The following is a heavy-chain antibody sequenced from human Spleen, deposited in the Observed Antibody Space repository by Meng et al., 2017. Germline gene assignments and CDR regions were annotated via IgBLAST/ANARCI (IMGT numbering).Heavy chain of an antibody. V-gene: IGHV4-59*01. D-gene: IGHD2-15*01. CDR3: ARDMVGCSGGSCYYPTYGMDV. J-gene: IGHJ6*02. CDR2: IYYSGST. CDR1: GGSISSYY. Sequence: SETLSLTCTVSGGSISSYYWSWIRQPPGKGLEWIGYIYYSGSTNYNPSLKSRVTISVDTSKNQFSLKLSSVTAADTAVYYCARDMVGCSGGSCYYPTYGMDVWGQGTTVTVSS.